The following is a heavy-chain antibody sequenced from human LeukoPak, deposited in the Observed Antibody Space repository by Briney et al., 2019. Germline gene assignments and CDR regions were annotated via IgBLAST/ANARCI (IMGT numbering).Heavy chain of an antibody. CDR1: GYSFTSYW. V-gene: IGHV5-51*01. D-gene: IGHD3-3*01. CDR3: ARGEVLFGVNYYMDV. CDR2: IYPDDSDT. Sequence: GESLKISCKGSGYSFTSYWIGWVRQMPGKGLEWMGIIYPDDSDTRYSPSFQGQVTISADKSISTAYLQWSSLKASDTAMYYCARGEVLFGVNYYMDVLGKGTTVTVSS. J-gene: IGHJ6*03.